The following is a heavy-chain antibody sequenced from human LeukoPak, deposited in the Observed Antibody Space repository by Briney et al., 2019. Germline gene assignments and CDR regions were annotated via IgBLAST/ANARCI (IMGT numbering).Heavy chain of an antibody. CDR2: INPNSGGT. Sequence: ASVKLSCKASGYTFTGYYIQWVRHAPGQGLEWMGWINPNSGGTTYAQKFQSRVTMTRVTSITTTYMEVQRLTTDDTAEYYCARGSPSAWHPADLAFDPWGQGTLVTVSS. V-gene: IGHV1-2*02. J-gene: IGHJ5*02. D-gene: IGHD2-21*02. CDR3: ARGSPSAWHPADLAFDP. CDR1: GYTFTGYY.